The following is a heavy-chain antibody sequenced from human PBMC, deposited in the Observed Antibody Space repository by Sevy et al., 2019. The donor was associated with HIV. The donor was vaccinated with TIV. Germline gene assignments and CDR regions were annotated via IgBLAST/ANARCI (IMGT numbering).Heavy chain of an antibody. Sequence: GGSLRLSCAASGFTFSSYSMNWVRQAPGKGLEWVSSISSSSSYIYYADSVKGRFIISRDNAKNSLYLQMNSLRAEDVAVYYCARGITMVRGVPHYYYYYGMDVWGQGTTVTVSS. V-gene: IGHV3-21*01. D-gene: IGHD3-10*01. CDR2: ISSSSSYI. CDR1: GFTFSSYS. CDR3: ARGITMVRGVPHYYYYYGMDV. J-gene: IGHJ6*02.